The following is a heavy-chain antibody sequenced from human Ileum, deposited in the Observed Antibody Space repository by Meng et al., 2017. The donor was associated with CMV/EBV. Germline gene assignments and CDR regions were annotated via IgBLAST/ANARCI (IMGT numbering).Heavy chain of an antibody. Sequence: QITLQESGPTLVKPTQTLTLTCTFSGFSPITNGEGVGWIRQPPGKALEWLALIYRGDDKRYSPSLNSRLSIAKDTSKNEVVLTMTNMGPVDTGTYYCAHFVGGYYPSRPDYWGQGTLVTVSS. CDR1: GFSPITNGEG. V-gene: IGHV2-5*02. CDR2: IYRGDDK. J-gene: IGHJ4*02. D-gene: IGHD1-26*01. CDR3: AHFVGGYYPSRPDY.